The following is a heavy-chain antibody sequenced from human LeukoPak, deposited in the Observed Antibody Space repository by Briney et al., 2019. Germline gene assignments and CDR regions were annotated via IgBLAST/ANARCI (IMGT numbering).Heavy chain of an antibody. J-gene: IGHJ4*02. CDR1: GGSITGYY. CDR3: AREEFLHEIDSSGYFVY. Sequence: SETLSLTCTVSGGSITGYYWNWIRQPAGQGLEWLGRVYSSGVGNYNPSLTSRVTMSVDTSKDQFSLKLTSLTAADTAVYYCAREEFLHEIDSSGYFVYWGQGTLVTVSS. D-gene: IGHD3-22*01. V-gene: IGHV4-4*07. CDR2: VYSSGVG.